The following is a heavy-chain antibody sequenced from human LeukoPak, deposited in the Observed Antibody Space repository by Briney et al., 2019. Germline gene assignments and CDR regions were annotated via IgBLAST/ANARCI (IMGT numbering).Heavy chain of an antibody. J-gene: IGHJ6*02. Sequence: ASVKVSCKTSGGTFSSYAISWVRQAPGQGLEWMGGIIPIFGTANYAQKFQGRVTITADESTSTAYMELSSLRSEDTAVYYCAGGVVMDVLGYGMDVWGQGTTVTVSS. CDR3: AGGVVMDVLGYGMDV. CDR1: GGTFSSYA. CDR2: IIPIFGTA. D-gene: IGHD3-3*01. V-gene: IGHV1-69*13.